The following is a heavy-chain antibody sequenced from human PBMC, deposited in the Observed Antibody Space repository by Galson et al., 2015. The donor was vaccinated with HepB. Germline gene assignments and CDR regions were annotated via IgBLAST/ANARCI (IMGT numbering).Heavy chain of an antibody. D-gene: IGHD1-14*01. CDR1: GFPFSSPC. CDR2: ISYDGGKK. Sequence: SLRLSCAASGFPFSSPCMHWVRQAPGEGLECVPGISYDGGKKYYADSVKGRFTISRDNSKNTLYLQMISMRAEDTAVYYCAKDSEEGGMDVWGQGTTVTVSS. V-gene: IGHV3-30*18. J-gene: IGHJ6*02. CDR3: AKDSEEGGMDV.